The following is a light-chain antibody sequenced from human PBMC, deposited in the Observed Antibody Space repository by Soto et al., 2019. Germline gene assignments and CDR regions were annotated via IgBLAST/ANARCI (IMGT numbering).Light chain of an antibody. V-gene: IGLV1-44*01. CDR3: AASDDSLRGRV. CDR2: SDN. CDR1: SSNIGSNP. Sequence: QSVLTQPPSASGTPGQRVNISCSGSSSNIGSNPVSWYQQLPGTAPKSLIYSDNQRPSGVPDRISGSRSGTSASLAISGLQSEDEAEYYCAASDDSLRGRVFGGGTKVTVL. J-gene: IGLJ2*01.